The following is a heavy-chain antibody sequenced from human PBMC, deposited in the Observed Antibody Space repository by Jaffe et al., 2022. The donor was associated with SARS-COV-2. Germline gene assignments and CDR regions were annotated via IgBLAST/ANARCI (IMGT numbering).Heavy chain of an antibody. V-gene: IGHV3-30-3*01. CDR1: GFTFSSYA. CDR3: ARAQVVTPTGAYYYYGMDV. Sequence: QVQLVESGGGVVQPGRSLRLSCAASGFTFSSYAMHWVRQAPGKGLEWVAVISYDGSNKYYADSVKGRFTISRDNSKNTLYLQMNSLRAEDTAVYYCARAQVVTPTGAYYYYGMDVWGQGTTVTVSS. J-gene: IGHJ6*02. CDR2: ISYDGSNK. D-gene: IGHD2-21*02.